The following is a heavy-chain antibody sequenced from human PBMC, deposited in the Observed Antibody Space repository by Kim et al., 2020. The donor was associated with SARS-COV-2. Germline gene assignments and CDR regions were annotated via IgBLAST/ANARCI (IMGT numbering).Heavy chain of an antibody. CDR3: AREGYCSSTSCNDAFDM. J-gene: IGHJ3*02. Sequence: GGSLRLSCAASGFTVSTNYMSWVRQAPGKGLEWVSVIYSGGSTYYADSVKGRFTISRDNSKNTLYLQMNSLRVEDTAVYYCAREGYCSSTSCNDAFDMWGPGTMVTVYS. CDR2: IYSGGST. CDR1: GFTVSTNY. V-gene: IGHV3-66*01. D-gene: IGHD2-2*01.